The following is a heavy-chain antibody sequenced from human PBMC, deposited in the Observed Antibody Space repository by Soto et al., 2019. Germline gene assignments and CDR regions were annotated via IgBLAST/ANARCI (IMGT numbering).Heavy chain of an antibody. V-gene: IGHV3-23*01. J-gene: IGHJ6*02. Sequence: LRLSCAASGFTFSSYAMSWVRQAPGKGLEWVSAISGSGGSTYYADSVKGRFTISRDNSKNTLYLQMNSLRAEDTAVYYCRVTIFGVVITDYYYYGMDVWGQGTTVTVSS. CDR1: GFTFSSYA. D-gene: IGHD3-3*01. CDR2: ISGSGGST. CDR3: RVTIFGVVITDYYYYGMDV.